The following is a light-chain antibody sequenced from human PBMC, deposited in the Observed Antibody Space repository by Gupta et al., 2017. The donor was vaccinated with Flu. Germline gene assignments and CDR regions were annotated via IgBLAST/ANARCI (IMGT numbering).Light chain of an antibody. V-gene: IGKV1-33*01. CDR3: QHYGNLPPST. CDR1: QNIYNS. CDR2: DAS. J-gene: IGKJ4*01. Sequence: SSLSASVGDKITITCRASQNIYNSVSWYQHRPGEAPKLLIYDASSLDPGVPSRFSGSGYGTDFSFTISGLQLEDFATYYCQHYGNLPPSTFGGGTKVNI.